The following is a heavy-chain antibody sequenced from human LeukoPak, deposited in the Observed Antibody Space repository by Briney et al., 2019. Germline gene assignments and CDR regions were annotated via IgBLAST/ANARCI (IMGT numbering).Heavy chain of an antibody. D-gene: IGHD3-10*01. Sequence: GGSLRLSCAASGFTFSSYEMNWVRQAPGKGLEWVSYISSSGSTIYCADSVKGRFTVSRDNAKNSLYLQMNSLRVEDTAVYYCVRYYTRHSWYFDLWGRGTLVTVSS. V-gene: IGHV3-48*03. CDR3: VRYYTRHSWYFDL. CDR1: GFTFSSYE. CDR2: ISSSGSTI. J-gene: IGHJ2*01.